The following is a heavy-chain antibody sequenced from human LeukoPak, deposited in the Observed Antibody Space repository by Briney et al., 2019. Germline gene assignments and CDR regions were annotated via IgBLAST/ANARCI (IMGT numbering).Heavy chain of an antibody. Sequence: SVKVSCKASGGTFSSYTISWVRQAPGQGLEWMGRIIPILDIANYAQKFQGRVTITADKSTSTAYMDLSSLRSEDTAVYYCARYLVLWFGESSEYYFDYWGQGTLVTVSS. CDR2: IIPILDIA. D-gene: IGHD3-10*01. J-gene: IGHJ4*02. CDR1: GGTFSSYT. V-gene: IGHV1-69*02. CDR3: ARYLVLWFGESSEYYFDY.